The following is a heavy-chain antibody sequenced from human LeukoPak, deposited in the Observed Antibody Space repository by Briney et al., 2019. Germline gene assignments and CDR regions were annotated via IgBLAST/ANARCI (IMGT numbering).Heavy chain of an antibody. Sequence: GGSLRLSCAASGFTFSNYWMTWVRQAPGKGLEWVSVIYSGGSTYYADSVKGRFTISRDNSKNTLYLQMNSLRAEDTAVYYCARDSDFFDYWGQGTLVTVSS. V-gene: IGHV3-66*01. CDR3: ARDSDFFDY. CDR2: IYSGGST. J-gene: IGHJ4*02. CDR1: GFTFSNYW.